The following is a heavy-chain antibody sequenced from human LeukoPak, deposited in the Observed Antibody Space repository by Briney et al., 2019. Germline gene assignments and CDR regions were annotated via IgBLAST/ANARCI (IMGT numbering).Heavy chain of an antibody. Sequence: PGGSLRLSCAVSGFTFSSYWWSWVRQALGKGLEWVASIKEDGSDKKYLDSVKGRFTISRDYAKSSLFLQMNSLRVEDTAVYYCAKGGSHFQHWGQGTLVTVSS. CDR1: GFTFSSYW. D-gene: IGHD2-15*01. CDR3: AKGGSHFQH. CDR2: IKEDGSDK. V-gene: IGHV3-7*01. J-gene: IGHJ1*01.